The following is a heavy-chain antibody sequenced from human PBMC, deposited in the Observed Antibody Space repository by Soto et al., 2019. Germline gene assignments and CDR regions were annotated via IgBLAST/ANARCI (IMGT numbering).Heavy chain of an antibody. D-gene: IGHD3-3*01. V-gene: IGHV1-69*01. CDR2: IIPIFGTA. CDR1: GGTFSSYA. CDR3: ARVGTIFGVVIIPGWFDP. Sequence: QVQLVQSGAEVKKPGSSVKVSCKASGGTFSSYAISWVRQAPGQGLEWMGGIIPIFGTANYAQKFQGRVTITPDEATSTAYMELSSLRSEDTAVYYCARVGTIFGVVIIPGWFDPWGQGTLVTVSS. J-gene: IGHJ5*02.